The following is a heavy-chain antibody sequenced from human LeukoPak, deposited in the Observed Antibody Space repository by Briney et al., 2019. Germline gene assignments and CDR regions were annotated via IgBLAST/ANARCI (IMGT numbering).Heavy chain of an antibody. V-gene: IGHV3-9*01. D-gene: IGHD3-10*01. J-gene: IGHJ4*02. Sequence: GGSLRLSCAASGFTFDDYAMHWVRQAPGKGLEWVSGISWNSGSIGYADSVKGRFTISRDNAKNSLYLQMNSLRAEDTALYYCAKTPPMVRGREYYFDYWGQGTLVTVSS. CDR2: ISWNSGSI. CDR3: AKTPPMVRGREYYFDY. CDR1: GFTFDDYA.